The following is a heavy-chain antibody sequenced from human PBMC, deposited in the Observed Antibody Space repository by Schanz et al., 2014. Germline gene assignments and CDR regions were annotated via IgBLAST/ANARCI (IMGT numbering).Heavy chain of an antibody. CDR3: ARDLPRTFLFDY. Sequence: EVQLVESGGGLIQPGGSLRLSCAASGFTFSSYAMSWVRQAPGKGLEWVSAISGGGGTTYYADSVKGRFTISRDNSKNTLYLQMDSLRAEDTAVYYCARDLPRTFLFDYWGQGTLVTVSS. CDR1: GFTFSSYA. V-gene: IGHV3-23*04. J-gene: IGHJ4*02. CDR2: ISGGGGTT.